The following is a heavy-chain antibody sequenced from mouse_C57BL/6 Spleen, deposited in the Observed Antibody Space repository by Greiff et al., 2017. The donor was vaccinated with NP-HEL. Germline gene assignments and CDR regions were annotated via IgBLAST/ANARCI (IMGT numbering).Heavy chain of an antibody. Sequence: QVQLQQPGAELVKPGASVKLSCKASGYTFTSYWMQWVKQRPGQGLEWIGEIDPSDSYTNYNQNFKGKATLTVDTSSTTAYMQPSSLTSEDSAVYYCARSVITTVVARYFDVWGTGTTVTVSS. CDR1: GYTFTSYW. V-gene: IGHV1-50*01. CDR3: ARSVITTVVARYFDV. J-gene: IGHJ1*03. CDR2: IDPSDSYT. D-gene: IGHD1-1*01.